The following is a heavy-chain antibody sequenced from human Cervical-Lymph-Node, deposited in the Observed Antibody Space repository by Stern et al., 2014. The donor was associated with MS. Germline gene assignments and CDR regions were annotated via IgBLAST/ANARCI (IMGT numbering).Heavy chain of an antibody. CDR3: AKGRGSYWFFDL. D-gene: IGHD1-26*01. V-gene: IGHV1-69*01. Sequence: QVQLVQSGGEVKKPGSSVKVSCMASGVTFNNHAVSWVRQPPGQGLERMGGINPIVGAADYEQKFQGRVTIAADESTSTVYMEFSSLRSEDTAMYYCAKGRGSYWFFDLWGRGTLVIVSS. CDR2: INPIVGAA. J-gene: IGHJ2*01. CDR1: GVTFNNHA.